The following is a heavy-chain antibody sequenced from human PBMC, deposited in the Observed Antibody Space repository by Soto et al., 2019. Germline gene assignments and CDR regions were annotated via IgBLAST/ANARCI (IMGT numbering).Heavy chain of an antibody. Sequence: SETLSLTCAVSGGSISSGGYSWSWIRQPPGKGLEWIGYIYHSGSTYYNPSLKSRVTISVDRSKDQFSLKLSSVTAADTAVYYCARGMTTVTTIDYWGQGTLVTVSS. CDR3: ARGMTTVTTIDY. CDR2: IYHSGST. CDR1: GGSISSGGYS. J-gene: IGHJ4*02. D-gene: IGHD4-4*01. V-gene: IGHV4-30-2*01.